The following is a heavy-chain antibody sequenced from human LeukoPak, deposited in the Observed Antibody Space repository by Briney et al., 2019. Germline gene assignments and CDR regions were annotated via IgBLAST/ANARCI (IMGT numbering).Heavy chain of an antibody. CDR1: SGSISSYY. V-gene: IGHV4-59*08. J-gene: IGHJ4*02. D-gene: IGHD3-10*01. CDR2: VYYSGSA. Sequence: SETLSLTCTVSSGSISSYYWSWIRQPPGKGLEWIGYVYYSGSANYNPSLKSRVTISVDTSKNQFSLKLSSVTAADTAVYYCARHEKLGQFDYWGQGTLVTVSS. CDR3: ARHEKLGQFDY.